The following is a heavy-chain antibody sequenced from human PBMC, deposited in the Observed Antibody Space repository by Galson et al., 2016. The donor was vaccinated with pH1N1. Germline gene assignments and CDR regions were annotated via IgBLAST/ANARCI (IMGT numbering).Heavy chain of an antibody. CDR3: ARLDYGDYSGYFEY. Sequence: PALVKPTQTLTLTSTFSGFSLSTSGMCVSWIRQPPGKALEWLALIDWDDDKYYSTSLKTRLTISKDTSKNQVVLTMTNMDPVDTATYYCARLDYGDYSGYFEYWGQGTLVTVSS. CDR2: IDWDDDK. V-gene: IGHV2-70*01. D-gene: IGHD4-17*01. CDR1: GFSLSTSGMC. J-gene: IGHJ4*02.